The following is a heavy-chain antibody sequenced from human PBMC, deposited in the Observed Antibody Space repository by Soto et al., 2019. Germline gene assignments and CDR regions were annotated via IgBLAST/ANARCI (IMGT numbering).Heavy chain of an antibody. J-gene: IGHJ6*02. Sequence: QVQLVESGGGVVQPGRSLRLSCAASGFTFSSYAMHWVRQAPGKGLEWVAVISYDGSNKYYADSVKGRFTISRDNSKNTRYLQMNSLRAEDTAVYYCARVRDSSGYYYQNYYYYGMDVWGQGTTVTVSS. CDR2: ISYDGSNK. D-gene: IGHD3-22*01. CDR1: GFTFSSYA. V-gene: IGHV3-30-3*01. CDR3: ARVRDSSGYYYQNYYYYGMDV.